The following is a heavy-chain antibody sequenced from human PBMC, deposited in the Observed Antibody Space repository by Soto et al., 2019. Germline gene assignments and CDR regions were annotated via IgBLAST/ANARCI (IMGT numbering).Heavy chain of an antibody. D-gene: IGHD3-22*01. J-gene: IGHJ4*02. CDR1: GYSFTSYW. CDR3: GSGYSTYFDY. V-gene: IGHV5-51*01. Sequence: PXESLNISCKGCGYSFTSYWIGWVRQMPGKGLEWMGIIYPGDSDTRYSPSFQGQVTISADKSISTAYLQWSSLKASDTAMYYCGSGYSTYFDYWGQGTLVTVSS. CDR2: IYPGDSDT.